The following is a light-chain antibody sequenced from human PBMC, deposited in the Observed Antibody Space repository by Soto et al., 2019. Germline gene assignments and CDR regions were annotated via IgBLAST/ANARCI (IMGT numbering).Light chain of an antibody. CDR3: QQLLSYPIT. Sequence: TQSPSVLSASVGDRASITCRASQGISSYLAWYQQKPGKAPKLLIYAASTLQSGVPLRFSGSGSGTSFTLTISSLQPEDFATYYCQQLLSYPITFGQRTRLEIK. CDR2: AAS. CDR1: QGISSY. J-gene: IGKJ5*01. V-gene: IGKV1-9*01.